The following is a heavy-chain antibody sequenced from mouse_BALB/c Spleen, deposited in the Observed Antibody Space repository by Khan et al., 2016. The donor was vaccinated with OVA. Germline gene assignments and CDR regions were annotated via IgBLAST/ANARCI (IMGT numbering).Heavy chain of an antibody. CDR2: IYPGDGDT. J-gene: IGHJ2*01. V-gene: IGHV1-87*01. CDR3: ASYRYDYFDY. CDR1: GYTFTSYW. Sequence: VQLQQSGAELARPGASVKLSCKASGYTFTSYWMQWVKQRPGQGLEWIGTIYPGDGDTRYTQKFKGKATLTADKSTSTAYMQLSSLASEVSAVYYCASYRYDYFDYWGQGTTLTVSS. D-gene: IGHD2-14*01.